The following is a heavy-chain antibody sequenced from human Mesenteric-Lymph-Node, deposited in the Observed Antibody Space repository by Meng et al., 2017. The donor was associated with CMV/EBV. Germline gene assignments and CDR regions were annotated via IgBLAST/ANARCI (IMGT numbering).Heavy chain of an antibody. D-gene: IGHD2-15*01. V-gene: IGHV3-7*01. J-gene: IGHJ6*02. Sequence: LSLTGAASGFTFSSYWMSWVRQAPGKGLEWVANIKQDGSEKYYVDSVKGRFTISRDNAKNSLYLQMNSQRAEDTAVYYCARDDCSGRNCYSGAYYYYTMDVWGQGTTVTVSS. CDR3: ARDDCSGRNCYSGAYYYYTMDV. CDR2: IKQDGSEK. CDR1: GFTFSSYW.